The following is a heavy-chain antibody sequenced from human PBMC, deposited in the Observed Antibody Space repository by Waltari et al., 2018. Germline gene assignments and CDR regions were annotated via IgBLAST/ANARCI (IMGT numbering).Heavy chain of an antibody. CDR3: ASLHYDSPTGY. D-gene: IGHD3-22*01. Sequence: QVQLQESGPGLVKPSETLSLTCTVSNYSISSYYWSWIRQPAGKGLEWIGRIYTSGSTNYNPSLKSRVTMSVDTSKNQISLKLSSVTAADTAVYYCASLHYDSPTGYWGQGTLVTVSS. V-gene: IGHV4-4*07. CDR2: IYTSGST. CDR1: NYSISSYY. J-gene: IGHJ4*02.